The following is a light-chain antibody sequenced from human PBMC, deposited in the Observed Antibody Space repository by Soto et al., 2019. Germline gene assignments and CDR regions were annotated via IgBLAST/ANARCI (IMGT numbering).Light chain of an antibody. V-gene: IGKV3-15*01. CDR1: QSFSSK. Sequence: EIVLTQSPGTLSLSPGERATLSCRASQSFSSKLAWYQRKPGQAPRLLIYGASTRATGIPARFSGSGSGTDFTLTISSLQPEDFATYYCQQSYTMPVTFGQGTRLEIK. J-gene: IGKJ5*01. CDR3: QQSYTMPVT. CDR2: GAS.